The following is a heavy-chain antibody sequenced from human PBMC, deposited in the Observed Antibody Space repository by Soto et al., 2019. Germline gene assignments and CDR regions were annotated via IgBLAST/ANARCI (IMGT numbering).Heavy chain of an antibody. CDR2: IKSMADGGTT. V-gene: IGHV3-15*01. J-gene: IGHJ6*02. Sequence: PGGSLRLSCTASGFTFSKAWMSWVRQAPGKGLDWVGRIKSMADGGTTDHAAPVKGRFAISRDDLKNTLYLQMNTLKTEDTAVYYCTTVPLWRHSNHGTDHWGRRTTVTVSS. D-gene: IGHD3-3*01. CDR3: TTVPLWRHSNHGTDH. CDR1: GFTFSKAW.